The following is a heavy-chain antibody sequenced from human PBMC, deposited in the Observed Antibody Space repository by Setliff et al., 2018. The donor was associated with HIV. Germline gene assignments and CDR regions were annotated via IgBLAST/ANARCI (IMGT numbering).Heavy chain of an antibody. CDR1: GGSLNSHY. CDR3: ARGRPAVAYRGHGGDY. Sequence: TLSLTCAVNGGSLNSHYWSWIRQSPERGLEWIGEINYSGSTYYNPSLESRVTMSVDASKSQLFLTLRSVTAADTAVYYCARGRPAVAYRGHGGDYWGQGTMVTVSS. J-gene: IGHJ4*02. CDR2: INYSGST. D-gene: IGHD6-19*01. V-gene: IGHV4-34*01.